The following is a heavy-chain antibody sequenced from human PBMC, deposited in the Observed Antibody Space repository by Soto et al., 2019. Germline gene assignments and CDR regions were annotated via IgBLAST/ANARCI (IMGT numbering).Heavy chain of an antibody. J-gene: IGHJ6*02. CDR1: GYTFTGYY. D-gene: IGHD2-21*02. CDR3: ARVHCGGDCRPGEWFYYYGMDV. CDR2: INPRGGDS. Sequence: ASVKVSCKASGYTFTGYYIHWVRQAPGQGLEWMGKINPRGGDSRYAQKFQGRVTVTMDTSTSTVYMDLRSLTSEDTAVYYCARVHCGGDCRPGEWFYYYGMDVWGQGTTVTVSS. V-gene: IGHV1-46*01.